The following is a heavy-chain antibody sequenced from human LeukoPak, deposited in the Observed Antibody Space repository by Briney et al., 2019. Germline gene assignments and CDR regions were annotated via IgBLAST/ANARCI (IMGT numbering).Heavy chain of an antibody. CDR1: GGTFSSCA. D-gene: IGHD2-15*01. J-gene: IGHJ5*02. CDR2: IIPSLDVA. V-gene: IGHV1-69*04. Sequence: ASVKVSCKASGGTFSSCALSWVRQAPGQGLEWMGRIIPSLDVANYAQKFQGRVTITAYKSTSTVYMELSSLKSEDTAVYYCVYCSGGRCFASYCFGPWGQGTLVTVSS. CDR3: VYCSGGRCFASYCFGP.